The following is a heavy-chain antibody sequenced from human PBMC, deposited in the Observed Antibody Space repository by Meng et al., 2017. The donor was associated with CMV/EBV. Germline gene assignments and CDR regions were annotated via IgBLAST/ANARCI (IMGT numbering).Heavy chain of an antibody. CDR2: ISSSSSTI. CDR3: ARRGRYFNWALHYFDY. D-gene: IGHD3-9*01. Sequence: GGSLRLSCAASGFTFSSYSMNWVRQAPGKGLEWVSYISSSSSTIYYADSVKGRFTISRDNAKNSLYLQMNSLRAEDTAVYYCARRGRYFNWALHYFDYWGQGTLVTVSS. CDR1: GFTFSSYS. J-gene: IGHJ4*02. V-gene: IGHV3-48*04.